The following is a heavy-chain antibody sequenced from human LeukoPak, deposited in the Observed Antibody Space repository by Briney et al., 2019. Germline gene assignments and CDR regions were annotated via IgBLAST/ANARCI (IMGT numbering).Heavy chain of an antibody. CDR3: AGYSSSSFRPVDY. V-gene: IGHV4-59*01. Sequence: PSETLSLTCTVSGGSISSYYWSWIRQPPGKGLEWIGYIYYSGSTNYSPSLKSRVTISVDTSKNQFSLKLSSVTAADTAVYYCAGYSSSSFRPVDYWGQGTLVTVSS. D-gene: IGHD6-13*01. J-gene: IGHJ4*02. CDR2: IYYSGST. CDR1: GGSISSYY.